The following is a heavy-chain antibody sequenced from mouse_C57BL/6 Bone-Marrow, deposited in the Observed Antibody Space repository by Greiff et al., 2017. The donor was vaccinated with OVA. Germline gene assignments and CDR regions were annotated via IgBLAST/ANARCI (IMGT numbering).Heavy chain of an antibody. CDR1: GFTFSSYT. J-gene: IGHJ1*03. V-gene: IGHV5-9*01. D-gene: IGHD1-1*01. CDR3: ARQGYYYGSSSYWYFDV. CDR2: ISGGGGNT. Sequence: EVQLVESGGGLVKPGGSLKLSCAASGFTFSSYTMSWVRQTPEKRLEWVATISGGGGNTYYPDSVKGRFTISRDNAKNTLYRQMSSLRSEDTAWYYCARQGYYYGSSSYWYFDVWGTGTTVTVSS.